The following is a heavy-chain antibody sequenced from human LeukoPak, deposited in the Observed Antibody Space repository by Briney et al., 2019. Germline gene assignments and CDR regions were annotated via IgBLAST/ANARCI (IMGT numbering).Heavy chain of an antibody. J-gene: IGHJ4*02. Sequence: PSETLSLTCTVSGGSISSGSYYWGWIPQPPGKGLEWIGSIYYSGSTYYNPSLKRRITISLDTSKNQFSLKLSSVTPADTAVYYCARDKTFEVVNYFDYWGQGTLVTVSS. CDR3: ARDKTFEVVNYFDY. CDR2: IYYSGST. D-gene: IGHD3-3*01. V-gene: IGHV4-39*07. CDR1: GGSISSGSYY.